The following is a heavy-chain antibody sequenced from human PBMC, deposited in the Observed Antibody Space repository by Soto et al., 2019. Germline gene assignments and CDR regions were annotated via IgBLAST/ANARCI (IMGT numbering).Heavy chain of an antibody. J-gene: IGHJ2*01. D-gene: IGHD6-19*01. V-gene: IGHV3-30*18. CDR3: AKDGSSGWINWYSEL. Sequence: QVQLVESGGGVVQPGRSLRLSCGASGFSFSDRGMHWVRQAPGKGLEWVASISYDGSDKYHADSVKGRFTISRDNSENTLYLQMDSLRIEDTALYYCAKDGSSGWINWYSELWGRGTLVTVSS. CDR2: ISYDGSDK. CDR1: GFSFSDRG.